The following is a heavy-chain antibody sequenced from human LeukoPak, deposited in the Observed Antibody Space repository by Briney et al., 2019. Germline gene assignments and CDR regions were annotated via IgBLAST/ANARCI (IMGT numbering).Heavy chain of an antibody. D-gene: IGHD6-19*01. J-gene: IGHJ4*02. CDR2: FDPEDGET. CDR1: GYTLTELS. CDR3: ATAKYSSGWYPAFDY. Sequence: ASVKVSCKVSGYTLTELSMHWVRQAPGKGLEWMGGFDPEDGETIYAQKFQGRVTMTEDTSTDTAYMELSSLRSEDTAVYYCATAKYSSGWYPAFDYWGQGTLVTVSS. V-gene: IGHV1-24*01.